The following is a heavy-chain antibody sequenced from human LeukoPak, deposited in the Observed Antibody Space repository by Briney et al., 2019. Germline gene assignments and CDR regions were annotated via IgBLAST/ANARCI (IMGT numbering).Heavy chain of an antibody. CDR1: GFTFSSYA. V-gene: IGHV3-9*01. J-gene: IGHJ6*03. CDR3: AKDFGSGKRNSYYYMDV. CDR2: ITYSGGNI. Sequence: GGSLRLSCAASGFTFSSYAMSWVRQAPGKGLEWVSGITYSGGNIGYADSVKGRFSISRDNAKNSLFLQMNSLRSEDTALYYCAKDFGSGKRNSYYYMDVWGKGTTVTVTS. D-gene: IGHD3-10*01.